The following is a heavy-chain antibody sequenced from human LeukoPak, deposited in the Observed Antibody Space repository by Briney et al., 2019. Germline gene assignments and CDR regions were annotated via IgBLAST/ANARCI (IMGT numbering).Heavy chain of an antibody. CDR3: ARESSIAAASIDY. J-gene: IGHJ4*02. V-gene: IGHV4-34*01. CDR2: INHSGST. Sequence: SETLSLTCAVYDGSFSGYYWSWIRQPPGKGLEWIGEINHSGSTNYNPSLKSRVTISVDTSKNQFSLKLSSVTAADTAVYYCARESSIAAASIDYWGQGTLVTVSS. CDR1: DGSFSGYY. D-gene: IGHD6-13*01.